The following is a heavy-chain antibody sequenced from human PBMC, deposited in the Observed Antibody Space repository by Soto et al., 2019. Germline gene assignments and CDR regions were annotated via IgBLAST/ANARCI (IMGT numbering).Heavy chain of an antibody. J-gene: IGHJ5*02. D-gene: IGHD3-3*01. Sequence: LSLTCTVSGGSISSYYWSWIRQPPGKGLEWIGYIYYSGSTNYTPSLKSRVTISVDTSKNQFSLKLSSVTAADTAVYYCARARRITIFGVNWFDPWGQGTLVTVSS. CDR1: GGSISSYY. CDR2: IYYSGST. CDR3: ARARRITIFGVNWFDP. V-gene: IGHV4-59*01.